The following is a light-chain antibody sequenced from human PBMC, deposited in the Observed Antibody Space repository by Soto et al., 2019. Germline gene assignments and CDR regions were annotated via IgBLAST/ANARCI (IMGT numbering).Light chain of an antibody. CDR2: EGS. V-gene: IGLV2-23*01. Sequence: LTQPASVSGSPGQSITISCTGTSSDVGSYNLVSWYQQHPGKAPKLMIYEGSKRPSGVSNRFSGSKSGNTASLTISGLQAEDEADYCCCSYAGSITFVFGTGTKVTVL. CDR1: SSDVGSYNL. J-gene: IGLJ1*01. CDR3: CSYAGSITFV.